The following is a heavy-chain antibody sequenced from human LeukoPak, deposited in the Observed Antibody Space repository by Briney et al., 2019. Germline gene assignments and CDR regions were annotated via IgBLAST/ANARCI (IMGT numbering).Heavy chain of an antibody. CDR1: GFTFSNAW. D-gene: IGHD6-13*01. J-gene: IGHJ4*02. Sequence: PGGSLRLSCAASGFTFSNAWMSWVRQAPGKGLEWIGYIYYSGSTNYNPSLKSRVTISVDTSKNQFSLKLSSVTTADTAVYYCARKGIAAAGGIDYWGQGTLVTVSS. V-gene: IGHV4-59*01. CDR2: IYYSGST. CDR3: ARKGIAAAGGIDY.